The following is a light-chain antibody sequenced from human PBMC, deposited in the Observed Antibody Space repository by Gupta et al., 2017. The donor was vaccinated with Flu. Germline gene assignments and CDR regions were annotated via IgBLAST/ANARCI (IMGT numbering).Light chain of an antibody. CDR3: QQYSHWPPLT. Sequence: ASLSVSPGQRATLSCRTSQSVGADLAWYHQKPGQAPRLLIYGVSTRASGFPDRFRGSGSGTEFILTITSLQSEDSGVYYCQQYSHWPPLTFGGGTKVEI. V-gene: IGKV3-15*01. J-gene: IGKJ4*01. CDR2: GVS. CDR1: QSVGAD.